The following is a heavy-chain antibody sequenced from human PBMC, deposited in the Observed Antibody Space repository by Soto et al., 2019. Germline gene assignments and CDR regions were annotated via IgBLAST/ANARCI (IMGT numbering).Heavy chain of an antibody. CDR1: GFTFSSYA. Sequence: RLSCAASGFTFSSYAMHWVRQAPGKGLEWVAVISYDGSNKYYADSVKGRFTISRDNSKNTLFLQMNSLRADDTAVYYCAKTKQWLVKDYDFGMDVWGQGTTVTVSS. V-gene: IGHV3-30-3*02. D-gene: IGHD6-19*01. J-gene: IGHJ6*02. CDR2: ISYDGSNK. CDR3: AKTKQWLVKDYDFGMDV.